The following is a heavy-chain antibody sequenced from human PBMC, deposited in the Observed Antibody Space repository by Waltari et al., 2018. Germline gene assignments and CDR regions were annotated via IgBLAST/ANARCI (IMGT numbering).Heavy chain of an antibody. CDR3: ARTTSGVGPSDY. V-gene: IGHV4-59*11. D-gene: IGHD1-26*01. J-gene: IGHJ4*02. Sequence: QVQLQESGPGLVKPSETLSLTCTVSGGSISSHYWNWIRQPPGKGLEWIGYIYYSGSTNYNPSLNSRVTIVIYTSKNHCSLKLSSVTPADTAVYYCARTTSGVGPSDYWGQGTLVTVSS. CDR2: IYYSGST. CDR1: GGSISSHY.